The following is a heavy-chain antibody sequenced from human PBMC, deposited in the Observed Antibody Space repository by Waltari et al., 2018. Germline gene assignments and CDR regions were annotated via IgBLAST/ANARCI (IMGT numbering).Heavy chain of an antibody. CDR1: GFTFSSYW. J-gene: IGHJ4*02. V-gene: IGHV3-7*01. D-gene: IGHD2-21*02. CDR2: IKQDGSEK. Sequence: EVQLVESGGGLVQPGGSLRLSCAASGFTFSSYWMSCVRQAPGKGLEWVANIKQDGSEKYDGDGVKGRDRISRDNAENALYLKRKRLRAEYTAVYDCARDRAYCGGDCDLFSNSGDYWGQGTLVTVSS. CDR3: ARDRAYCGGDCDLFSNSGDY.